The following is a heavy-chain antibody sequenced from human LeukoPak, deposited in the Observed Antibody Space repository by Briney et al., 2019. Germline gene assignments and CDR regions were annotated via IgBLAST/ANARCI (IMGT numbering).Heavy chain of an antibody. Sequence: GGSLRLSCAASGFTFDDYAMHWVLQAPGKGLEWVSGISWNSGSIGYADSVKGRFTISRDNAKNSLYLQTNSLRAEDTALYYCAESSSSLEGGAFDIWGQGTMVTVSS. D-gene: IGHD6-13*01. CDR2: ISWNSGSI. CDR3: AESSSSLEGGAFDI. V-gene: IGHV3-9*01. J-gene: IGHJ3*02. CDR1: GFTFDDYA.